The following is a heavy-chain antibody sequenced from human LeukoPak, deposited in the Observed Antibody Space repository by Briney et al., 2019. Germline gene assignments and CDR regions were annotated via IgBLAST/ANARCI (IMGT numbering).Heavy chain of an antibody. D-gene: IGHD6-19*01. V-gene: IGHV4-34*01. Sequence: SEALSLTCTVSGGFISSYYWSWIRQPPGKGLEWIGEINHSGSTNYNPSLKSRVTISVDTSKNQFSLKLSSVTAADTAVYYCARGRRAVAFGYWGQGTLVTVSS. CDR3: ARGRRAVAFGY. CDR2: INHSGST. J-gene: IGHJ4*02. CDR1: GGFISSYY.